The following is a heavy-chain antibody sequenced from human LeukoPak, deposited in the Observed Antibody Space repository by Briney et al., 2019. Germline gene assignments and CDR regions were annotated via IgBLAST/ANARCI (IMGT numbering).Heavy chain of an antibody. CDR1: GFRFGDYA. J-gene: IGHJ6*03. Sequence: GGSLRLSCTASGFRFGDYAMTWFRQAPGKGLEWVGRIKSKTDGGTTDYAAPVKGRFTISRDDSKNTLYLQINSLKTEDTAVYYCTTVKRGWSYKPREYYYYYMDVWGKGTTVTVSS. D-gene: IGHD1-26*01. CDR3: TTVKRGWSYKPREYYYYYMDV. V-gene: IGHV3-15*01. CDR2: IKSKTDGGTT.